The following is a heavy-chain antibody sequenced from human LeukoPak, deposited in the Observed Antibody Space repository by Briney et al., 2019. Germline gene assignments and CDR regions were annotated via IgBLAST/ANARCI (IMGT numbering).Heavy chain of an antibody. CDR2: IYYSGIT. D-gene: IGHD3-3*01. V-gene: IGHV4-39*01. CDR1: GGSISSSTHY. J-gene: IGHJ4*02. CDR3: ARHTIFGVVINWDFDY. Sequence: SETLSLTCTVSGGSISSSTHYWGWLRQPPGKGLEWIGSIYYSGITHYNPSLKSRITISVDTSKNQFSLKLSSVTAADTAVYYCARHTIFGVVINWDFDYWGQGILVTVSS.